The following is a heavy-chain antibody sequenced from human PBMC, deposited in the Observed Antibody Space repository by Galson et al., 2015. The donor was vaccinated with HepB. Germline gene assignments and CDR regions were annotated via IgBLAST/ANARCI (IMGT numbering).Heavy chain of an antibody. V-gene: IGHV1-69*13. CDR1: GGTFSSYA. D-gene: IGHD3-9*01. Sequence: SVKVSCKASGGTFSSYAISWVRQAPGQGLEWMGGIIPIFGTANYAQKFQGRVAITADESTSTAYMELSSLRSEDTAVYYCAREAPRLVRMGDAFDIWGQGTMVTVSS. CDR3: AREAPRLVRMGDAFDI. CDR2: IIPIFGTA. J-gene: IGHJ3*02.